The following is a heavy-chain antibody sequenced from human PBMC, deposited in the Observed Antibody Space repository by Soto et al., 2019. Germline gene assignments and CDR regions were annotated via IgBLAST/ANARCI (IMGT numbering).Heavy chain of an antibody. CDR3: ARVYYGGGSWYFDL. Sequence: QVQLQQWGAGLLKPSETLSLTCAVYGGSFSAYYWSWIRQPPGKGLEWTGEINDSGSTNYSPSLKSRVTISVDTSKNQFSLRLSSVSAADTAVYYCARVYYGGGSWYFDLWGRGTLVTVSS. CDR1: GGSFSAYY. V-gene: IGHV4-34*01. CDR2: INDSGST. J-gene: IGHJ2*01. D-gene: IGHD4-17*01.